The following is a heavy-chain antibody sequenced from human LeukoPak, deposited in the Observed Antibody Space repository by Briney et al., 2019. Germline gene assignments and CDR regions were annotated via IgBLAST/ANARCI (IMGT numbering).Heavy chain of an antibody. V-gene: IGHV3-30-3*01. CDR3: APRPSGYDWGY. D-gene: IGHD5-12*01. CDR1: GFIFTNYF. CDR2: ISYDGSNK. Sequence: GGSLRLSCAASGFIFTNYFMSWVRQAPGKGLEWVAVISYDGSNKYYADSVKGRFTISRDNSKNTLYLQMNSLRAEDTAVYYCAPRPSGYDWGYWGQGTLVTVSS. J-gene: IGHJ4*02.